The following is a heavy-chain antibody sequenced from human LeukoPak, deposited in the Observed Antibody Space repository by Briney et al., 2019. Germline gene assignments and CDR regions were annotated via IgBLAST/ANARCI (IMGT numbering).Heavy chain of an antibody. J-gene: IGHJ6*03. D-gene: IGHD6-6*01. Sequence: KPSETLSLTCTVSGGSISSYYWSWIRQPPGKGLEWIGYIYYSGSTNYNPSLESRVTISVDTSRNQFSLRLSSVTAADTAVYYCARGTIAARHYYYYYMDVWGKGTTVTVSS. CDR1: GGSISSYY. CDR3: ARGTIAARHYYYYYMDV. V-gene: IGHV4-59*01. CDR2: IYYSGST.